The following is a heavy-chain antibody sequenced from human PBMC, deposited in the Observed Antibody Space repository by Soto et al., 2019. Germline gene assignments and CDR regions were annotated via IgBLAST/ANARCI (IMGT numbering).Heavy chain of an antibody. J-gene: IGHJ4*02. CDR2: IYYSGST. D-gene: IGHD1-26*01. V-gene: IGHV4-59*01. CDR3: ARGGRQRTSGYFDY. Sequence: PSETLSLTCTVSGGSISSYYWSWIRQPPGKGLEWIGYIYYSGSTNYNPSLKSRVTISVDTSKNQFSLKLSSVTAADTAVYYCARGGRQRTSGYFDYWGQGTLVTVSS. CDR1: GGSISSYY.